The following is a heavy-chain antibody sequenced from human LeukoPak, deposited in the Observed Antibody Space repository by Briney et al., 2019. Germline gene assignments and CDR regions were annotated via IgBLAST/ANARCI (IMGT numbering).Heavy chain of an antibody. V-gene: IGHV5-51*01. CDR1: GYSFTNYW. D-gene: IGHD2-15*01. Sequence: GESLKISCQGSGYSFTNYWIGWVRQMPGKGLEWMGIIHPGDSDTRYSPSFQGQVTISVDKSISTAYLQWSSLKASDTAMYYCARQTYCSGGSCYSSYGTDVWGQGTTVTVSS. CDR2: IHPGDSDT. CDR3: ARQTYCSGGSCYSSYGTDV. J-gene: IGHJ6*02.